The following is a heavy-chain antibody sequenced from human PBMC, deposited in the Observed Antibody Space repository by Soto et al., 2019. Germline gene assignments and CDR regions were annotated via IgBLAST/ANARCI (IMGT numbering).Heavy chain of an antibody. J-gene: IGHJ5*02. CDR2: INAGNGNT. V-gene: IGHV1-3*01. D-gene: IGHD6-19*01. Sequence: VSVKVSCKAPGFTFTSYAMYWVRQAPGQRLEWMGWINAGNGNTKYSQKFQGRVTITRDTSASTAYMELSSLRSEDTAVYYCARGVAGPLHWFDPWGQGTLVTVSS. CDR3: ARGVAGPLHWFDP. CDR1: GFTFTSYA.